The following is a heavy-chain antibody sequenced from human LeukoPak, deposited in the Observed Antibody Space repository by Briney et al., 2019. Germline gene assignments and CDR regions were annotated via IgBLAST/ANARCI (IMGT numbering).Heavy chain of an antibody. CDR1: GFTFNSYE. Sequence: PGGSLRLSCAASGFTFNSYEMSWVRQAPGKGLEWVSYISSSGGAIYYAASVKGRFTISRDNAKNSLYLQMNSLRGEDTAFYYCARGPEDYYESSGYFYWWGQGTLVTVSS. CDR2: ISSSGGAI. CDR3: ARGPEDYYESSGYFYW. J-gene: IGHJ4*02. D-gene: IGHD3-22*01. V-gene: IGHV3-48*03.